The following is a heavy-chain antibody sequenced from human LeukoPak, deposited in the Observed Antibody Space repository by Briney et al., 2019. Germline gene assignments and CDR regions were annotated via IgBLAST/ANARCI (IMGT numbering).Heavy chain of an antibody. CDR2: ISAYNGNT. V-gene: IGHV1-18*01. CDR1: GGTFSSYA. J-gene: IGHJ4*02. Sequence: GASVKVSCKASGGTFSSYAISWVRQAPGQGLEWMGWISAYNGNTNYAQKLQGRVTMTTDTSTSTAYMELRSLRSDDTAVYYCARDRGTMIVVVAADYWGQGTLVTVSS. CDR3: ARDRGTMIVVVAADY. D-gene: IGHD3-22*01.